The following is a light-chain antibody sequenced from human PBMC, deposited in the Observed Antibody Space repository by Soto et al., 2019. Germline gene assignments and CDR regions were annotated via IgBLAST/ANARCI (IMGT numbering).Light chain of an antibody. CDR3: VLYVGSGIWV. CDR2: GTK. J-gene: IGLJ3*02. V-gene: IGLV8-61*01. CDR1: SGSVSTSHF. Sequence: QAVVTQDPSSSVSPGGTVTLTCGLSSGSVSTSHFPNWYQQTPGQPPRTLIYGTKTRSSGVPDRFSGSILGIRAALTITGAQADDESDYYCVLYVGSGIWVFGGGTKLTVL.